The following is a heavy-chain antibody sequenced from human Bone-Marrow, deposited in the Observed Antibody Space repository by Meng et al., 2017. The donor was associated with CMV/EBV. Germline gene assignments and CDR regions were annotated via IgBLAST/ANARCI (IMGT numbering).Heavy chain of an antibody. CDR3: ARDRIGGWELLETAPTYYYYGMDV. D-gene: IGHD2-15*01. J-gene: IGHJ6*02. Sequence: GESLKISCAASGFSFSSYAMHWVRQAPGKGLEWVAVISYDGSNKYYADSVKGRFTISRDNSKNTLYLQMNSLRAEDTAVYYCARDRIGGWELLETAPTYYYYGMDVWGQGTTVTVSS. CDR2: ISYDGSNK. V-gene: IGHV3-30-3*01. CDR1: GFSFSSYA.